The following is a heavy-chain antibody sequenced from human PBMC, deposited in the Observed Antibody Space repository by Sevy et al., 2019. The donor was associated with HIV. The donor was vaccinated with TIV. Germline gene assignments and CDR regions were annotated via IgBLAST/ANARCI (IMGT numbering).Heavy chain of an antibody. J-gene: IGHJ4*02. CDR1: GFTFSDHY. V-gene: IGHV3-72*01. CDR3: ANHAGIAGAGRVFVY. D-gene: IGHD6-19*01. Sequence: GGSLRLSCVASGFTFSDHYMEWVRQAPGKGLEWVGRARNKADGYTTEYAASVKGRFTISRDESTIYLYVQMNSLKAEDTAVYYCANHAGIAGAGRVFVYWGQGTLVTVSS. CDR2: ARNKADGYTT.